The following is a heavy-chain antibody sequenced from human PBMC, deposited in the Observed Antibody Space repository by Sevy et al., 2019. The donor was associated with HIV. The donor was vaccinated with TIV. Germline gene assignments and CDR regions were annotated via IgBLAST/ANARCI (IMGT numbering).Heavy chain of an antibody. Sequence: ASVKVSCKASGYTFTSYDSNWVRQATGQGLEWMGWMNPNSGNSGYAQKFQGRVTMTRKTSISTAYMELRSLRSEDTAMYYCARAGSGCHDHYFDPWGQGTRVTVSS. CDR2: MNPNSGNS. D-gene: IGHD6-19*01. CDR3: ARAGSGCHDHYFDP. J-gene: IGHJ4*02. V-gene: IGHV1-8*01. CDR1: GYTFTSYD.